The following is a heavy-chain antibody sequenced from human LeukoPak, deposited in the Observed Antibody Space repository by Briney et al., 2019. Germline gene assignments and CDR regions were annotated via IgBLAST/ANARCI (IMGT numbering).Heavy chain of an antibody. V-gene: IGHV3-66*01. D-gene: IGHD1-14*01. CDR3: ALEDRKQNCFDP. CDR2: IYSGGST. CDR1: XFTVSXNY. J-gene: IGHJ5*02. Sequence: SLRLSCXXXXFTVSXNYMSWVRQAPGKGLEWVSVIYSGGSTYYTDSVKGRFTISRDNSKNTLYLQMNSLRAEDTALYYCALEDRKQNCFDPWGQGTLVTVSS.